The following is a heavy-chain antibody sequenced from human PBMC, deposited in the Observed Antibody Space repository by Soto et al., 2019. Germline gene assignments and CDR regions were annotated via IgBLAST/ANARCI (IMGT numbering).Heavy chain of an antibody. CDR3: ARSITMIVVVISY. D-gene: IGHD3-22*01. Sequence: EVQLLESGGGLVQPGGSLRLSCAASGFTFSSYAMSWVRQAPGKGLEWVSAISGSGGSTYYADSVKGRFTISRDNSKNPLYLQMNSLRAEDTAVYYCARSITMIVVVISYWGQGTLVTVSS. CDR2: ISGSGGST. V-gene: IGHV3-23*01. J-gene: IGHJ4*02. CDR1: GFTFSSYA.